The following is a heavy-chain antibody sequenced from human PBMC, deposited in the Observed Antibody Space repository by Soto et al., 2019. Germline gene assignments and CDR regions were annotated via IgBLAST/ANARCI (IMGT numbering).Heavy chain of an antibody. CDR1: GGSISSSSYY. D-gene: IGHD4-17*01. CDR2: IYYSGNT. V-gene: IGHV4-39*01. Sequence: SETLSLTCTVSGGSISSSSYYWGWIRQPPGKGLEWIGSIYYSGNTYYNPPLKSRVTISVDTSKNQFSLKLYSVTAADTAVYYCARRLTTIPFVEWYFDLWGRGTLVTVSS. J-gene: IGHJ2*01. CDR3: ARRLTTIPFVEWYFDL.